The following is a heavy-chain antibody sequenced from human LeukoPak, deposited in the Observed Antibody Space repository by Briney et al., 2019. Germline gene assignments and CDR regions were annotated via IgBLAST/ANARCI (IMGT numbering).Heavy chain of an antibody. D-gene: IGHD1-26*01. J-gene: IGHJ4*02. CDR1: GFTFSSYA. CDR3: AKGIESSGSYYTCFDY. V-gene: IGHV3-23*01. CDR2: ISGSGGAT. Sequence: GGSLRLSCAASGFTFSSYAMSWVRQAPGKGLEWVSAISGSGGATYYADSVKGRFTISRDDSKNTLYLQMNSLRAEDTAVYYCAKGIESSGSYYTCFDYWGQGSLVTVSS.